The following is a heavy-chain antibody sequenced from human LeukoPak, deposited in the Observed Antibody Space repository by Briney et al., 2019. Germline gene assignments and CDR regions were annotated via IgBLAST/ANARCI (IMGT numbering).Heavy chain of an antibody. D-gene: IGHD5-12*01. Sequence: GGSLRLSCAASGFTFSIYNMNWVRQAPGKGLEWVSLISSSSSYIHYADSVEGRFTISRDNAKNSLYLQMNSLRAEDTAVYYCARDGLPHSDIVPTIEDYWGQGTLVTVSS. CDR2: ISSSSSYI. J-gene: IGHJ4*02. V-gene: IGHV3-21*01. CDR3: ARDGLPHSDIVPTIEDY. CDR1: GFTFSIYN.